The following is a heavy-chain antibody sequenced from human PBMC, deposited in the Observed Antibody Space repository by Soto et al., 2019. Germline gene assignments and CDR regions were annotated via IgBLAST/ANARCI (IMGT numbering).Heavy chain of an antibody. CDR2: SNGAGSDT. J-gene: IGHJ4*02. Sequence: VQLVESGGGLLQTGGSLRLSCVGSGFSVSGYWMHWVRQVPGKGLVWVSRSNGAGSDTSYADSLEGRFTISRDNAKNTLYLQMNSLGPEDSGVYYCTRGGSGYGNFDTWGVGTLVTVSS. D-gene: IGHD5-12*01. CDR1: GFSVSGYW. V-gene: IGHV3-74*01. CDR3: TRGGSGYGNFDT.